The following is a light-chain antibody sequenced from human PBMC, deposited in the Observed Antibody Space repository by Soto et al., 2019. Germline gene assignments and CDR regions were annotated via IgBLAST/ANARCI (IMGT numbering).Light chain of an antibody. CDR1: QSVSSN. CDR2: DAS. V-gene: IGKV3-11*01. Sequence: EIVMTQSPATLSVSPGERATLSCRASQSVSSNLAWYHQKPGQPPRLLIYDASTRATGIPARFSGSGSGTDFTLTISSLEPEDFAVYYRQQRSNWPITFGQGTRLEIK. CDR3: QQRSNWPIT. J-gene: IGKJ5*01.